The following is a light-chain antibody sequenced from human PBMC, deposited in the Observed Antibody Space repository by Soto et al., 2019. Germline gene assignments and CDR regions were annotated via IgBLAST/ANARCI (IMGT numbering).Light chain of an antibody. CDR3: ETWDSNTRV. Sequence: QSVLTQSSSASASLGSSVKLTCTLSSGHSSYNIASHQQQPGKAPRYLMKLEGSGSYNTGSGVPDRFSGSSSGADRYLTISNRQSEDEADYYCETWDSNTRVFGGGTKVTVL. J-gene: IGLJ2*01. V-gene: IGLV4-60*03. CDR2: LEGSGSY. CDR1: SGHSSYN.